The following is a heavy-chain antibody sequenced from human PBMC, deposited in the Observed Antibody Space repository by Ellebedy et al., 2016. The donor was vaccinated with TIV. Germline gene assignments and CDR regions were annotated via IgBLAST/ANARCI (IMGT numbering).Heavy chain of an antibody. CDR2: IYPGDSDT. CDR1: GYSFTSYW. Sequence: GESLKISCKGSGYSFTSYWIGWVRQMPGKGLEWMAIIYPGDSDTRYSPSFHGPVTISADKSISTAYLQWSSLKASDTAIYYCAREEESGSSWFAYWGRGTLVTVSS. CDR3: AREEESGSSWFAY. V-gene: IGHV5-51*01. D-gene: IGHD6-13*01. J-gene: IGHJ4*02.